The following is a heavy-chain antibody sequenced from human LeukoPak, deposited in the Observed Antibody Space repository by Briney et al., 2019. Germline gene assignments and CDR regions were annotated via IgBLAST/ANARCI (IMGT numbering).Heavy chain of an antibody. J-gene: IGHJ4*02. D-gene: IGHD2-21*02. V-gene: IGHV4-59*01. CDR1: GGSISSYY. Sequence: SETLSLTCTVSGGSISSYYRSWIRQPPGKGLEWIGYIYYSGSTNYNPSLKSRVTISVDTSKNQFSLKLSSVTAADTAVYYCAREPCGGDCYSGYFDYWGQGTLVTVSS. CDR2: IYYSGST. CDR3: AREPCGGDCYSGYFDY.